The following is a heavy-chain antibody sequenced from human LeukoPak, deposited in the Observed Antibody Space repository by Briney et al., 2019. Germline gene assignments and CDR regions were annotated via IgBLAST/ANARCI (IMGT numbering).Heavy chain of an antibody. V-gene: IGHV4-34*01. CDR2: INHSGST. CDR3: ARGLGEYYDFWSGYYPHARLNNWFDP. Sequence: PSETLSLTXAVYGGSFSGYYWSWIRQPPGKGLEWIGEINHSGSTNYNPSLKSRVTISVDTSKNQFSLKLSSVTAADTAVYYCARGLGEYYDFWSGYYPHARLNNWFDPWGQGTLVTVSS. D-gene: IGHD3-3*01. J-gene: IGHJ5*02. CDR1: GGSFSGYY.